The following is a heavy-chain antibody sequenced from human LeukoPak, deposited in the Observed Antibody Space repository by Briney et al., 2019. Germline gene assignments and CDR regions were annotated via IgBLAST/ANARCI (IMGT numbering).Heavy chain of an antibody. Sequence: GASVKDSCTAFGYTFTTYYMRWVRPAPGQGLEWMGIINPSGGGTNYARNFQGRVTMTRDTSTSTVYMELSSLRSEDTAVYYCARSIVVVPANYYYYYGMVVWGQGTTVTVSS. V-gene: IGHV1-46*01. CDR3: ARSIVVVPANYYYYYGMVV. D-gene: IGHD2-2*01. J-gene: IGHJ6*02. CDR1: GYTFTTYY. CDR2: INPSGGGT.